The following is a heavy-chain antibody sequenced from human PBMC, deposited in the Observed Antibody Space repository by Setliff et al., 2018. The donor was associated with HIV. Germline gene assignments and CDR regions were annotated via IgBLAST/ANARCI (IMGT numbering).Heavy chain of an antibody. V-gene: IGHV3-30*02. Sequence: VGSLRLSCVASGFTFKTFAMHWVRQAPGKGLEWVSCIRYDGSNKKYADSVKGRFSISRDNSKNTVFLQLNALRRGDTAVYYCASARIPTGGTSTSLDFWGQGALVTVSS. J-gene: IGHJ4*02. CDR3: ASARIPTGGTSTSLDF. CDR2: IRYDGSNK. CDR1: GFTFKTFA. D-gene: IGHD1-1*01.